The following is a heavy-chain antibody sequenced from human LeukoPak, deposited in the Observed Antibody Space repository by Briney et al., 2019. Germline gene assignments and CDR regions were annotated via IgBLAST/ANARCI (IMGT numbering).Heavy chain of an antibody. CDR1: GFTFSSYA. V-gene: IGHV3-23*01. D-gene: IGHD5-18*01. Sequence: QAGGSLRLSCAASGFTFSSYAMSWVRQAPGKGLEWVSAISGSGGSTYYADSVKGRFTISRDNSKNTLYLQMNSLRAEDTAVYYCAKGIQLWSYFDYWGQGTLVTVSS. CDR2: ISGSGGST. CDR3: AKGIQLWSYFDY. J-gene: IGHJ4*02.